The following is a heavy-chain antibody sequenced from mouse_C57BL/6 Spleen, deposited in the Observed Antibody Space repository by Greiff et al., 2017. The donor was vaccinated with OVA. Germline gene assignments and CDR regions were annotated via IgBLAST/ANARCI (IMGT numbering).Heavy chain of an antibody. CDR2: INPGSGGT. J-gene: IGHJ4*01. Sequence: VQLQRSGAELVRPGTSVKVSCKASGYAFTNYLIEWVKQRPGQGLEWIGVINPGSGGTNYNEKFKGKATLTADKSSSTAYMQLSSLTSEDSAVYFCARWDGSRDYAMDYWGQGTSVTVSS. V-gene: IGHV1-54*01. D-gene: IGHD1-1*01. CDR3: ARWDGSRDYAMDY. CDR1: GYAFTNYL.